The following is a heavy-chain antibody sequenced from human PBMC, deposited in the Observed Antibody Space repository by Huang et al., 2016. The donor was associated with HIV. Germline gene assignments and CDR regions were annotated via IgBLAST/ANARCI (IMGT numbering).Heavy chain of an antibody. CDR3: ARKDWQWLDY. CDR2: IKQDGSEK. J-gene: IGHJ4*02. D-gene: IGHD6-19*01. CDR1: GFTFSSYW. V-gene: IGHV3-7*01. Sequence: EVQLVESGGGLVQPGGSLRLSCAASGFTFSSYWMSWVRQVPGEGLEWVANIKQDGSEKDYVDSVKGRFTISRDNAKNSLYLQMKSLRAEDTAVYYCARKDWQWLDYWGQGTRVTVSS.